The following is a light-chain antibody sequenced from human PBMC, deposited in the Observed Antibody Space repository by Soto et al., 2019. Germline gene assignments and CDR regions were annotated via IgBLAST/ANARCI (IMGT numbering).Light chain of an antibody. Sequence: QSVLTQPPSVSGSPGQRVTICCTRSSSNIGAGYDVHWYQQLPGTAPKILIYGNSNRPSGVPDRFSGSKSGTSASLAITGLQAEDEADYYCQSYDSSLSVVFGGGTKLTVL. V-gene: IGLV1-40*01. CDR3: QSYDSSLSVV. CDR1: SSNIGAGYD. CDR2: GNS. J-gene: IGLJ2*01.